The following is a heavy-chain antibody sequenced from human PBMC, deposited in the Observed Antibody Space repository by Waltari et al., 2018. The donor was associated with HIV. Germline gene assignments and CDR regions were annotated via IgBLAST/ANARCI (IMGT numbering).Heavy chain of an antibody. D-gene: IGHD2-8*01. Sequence: QLQLQESGPGLVKPSETLSLTCTVSGGSISSSRYYWGWIRQPPGKGLEWLGSIYYSGSTYYNPSLKSRVTISVDTSKNQFSLKLSSVTAADTAVYYCARHGTPHYNKEDIVLMVYAYNWFDPWGQGTLVTVSS. CDR3: ARHGTPHYNKEDIVLMVYAYNWFDP. CDR2: IYYSGST. CDR1: GGSISSSRYY. V-gene: IGHV4-39*01. J-gene: IGHJ5*02.